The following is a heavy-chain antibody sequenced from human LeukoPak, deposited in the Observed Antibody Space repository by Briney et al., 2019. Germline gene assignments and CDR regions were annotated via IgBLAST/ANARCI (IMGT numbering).Heavy chain of an antibody. Sequence: ASVKVSCKASGYTFTGYYMHWVRQAPGQGLEWMGWINPNSGDTNYAQKFQGRVTMTRDTSISTAYMELSRLRSDDTAVYYCATTGDDFWSGTFDYWGQGTLVTVSS. V-gene: IGHV1-2*02. CDR3: ATTGDDFWSGTFDY. J-gene: IGHJ4*02. D-gene: IGHD3-3*01. CDR1: GYTFTGYY. CDR2: INPNSGDT.